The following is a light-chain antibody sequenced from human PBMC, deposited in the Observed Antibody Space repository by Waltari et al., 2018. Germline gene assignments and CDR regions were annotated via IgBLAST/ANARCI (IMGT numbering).Light chain of an antibody. Sequence: SYVLTQPPSVSVAPGETASVTCGGDSIGSKSVHWYQQKPGQAPVLGIYYDSDRPSGFPERFSGSNSGDTATLTLSRVEVGDEADYYCQVWDGNNDVGVFGGVTKLTVL. CDR1: SIGSKS. CDR3: QVWDGNNDVGV. J-gene: IGLJ3*02. V-gene: IGLV3-21*04. CDR2: YDS.